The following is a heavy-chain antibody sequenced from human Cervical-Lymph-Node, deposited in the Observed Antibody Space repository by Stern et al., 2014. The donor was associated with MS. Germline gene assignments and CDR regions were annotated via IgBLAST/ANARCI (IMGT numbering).Heavy chain of an antibody. V-gene: IGHV1-69*01. CDR1: GGSFSTFD. Sequence: VQLVESGAEVKKPESSVKVSCKASGGSFSTFDISWVRQAPGQGLEWLGGDTPLFGTANYAQNFQGRVTFTADESTSTFYMDLTSLRSEDTAVYYCARHQGGIAANWGQGTLVTVSS. CDR2: DTPLFGTA. CDR3: ARHQGGIAAN. J-gene: IGHJ4*02. D-gene: IGHD6-13*01.